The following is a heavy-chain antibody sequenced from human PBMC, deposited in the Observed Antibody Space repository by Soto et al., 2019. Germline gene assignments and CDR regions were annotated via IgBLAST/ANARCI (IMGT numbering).Heavy chain of an antibody. Sequence: SETLSLTCTVSGGSISSGGYYWSWIRQHPGKGLEWIGYIYYNGSTYYNPSLKSRVTISVDTSKNQFSLKLTSVTAADTAVYYWARNKITGRFANWAKHTLVTVS. D-gene: IGHD2-21*01. CDR2: IYYNGST. CDR3: ARNKITGRFAN. J-gene: IGHJ1*01. V-gene: IGHV4-31*03. CDR1: GGSISSGGYY.